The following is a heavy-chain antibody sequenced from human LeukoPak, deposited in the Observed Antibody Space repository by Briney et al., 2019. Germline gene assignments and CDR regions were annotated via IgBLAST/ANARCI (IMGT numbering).Heavy chain of an antibody. CDR2: VFYSGGT. V-gene: IGHV4-59*08. CDR1: GGSISGFH. CDR3: ARLYAGAYTRLDP. D-gene: IGHD3-16*01. J-gene: IGHJ5*02. Sequence: SETLSLTCTVSGGSISGFHWSWIRQPPGKGLEYIGDVFYSGGTNYNSSLKRRLTISVDTSRNQFSLKLTSVTAADTAVYYCARLYAGAYTRLDPWGQGTLVAVSS.